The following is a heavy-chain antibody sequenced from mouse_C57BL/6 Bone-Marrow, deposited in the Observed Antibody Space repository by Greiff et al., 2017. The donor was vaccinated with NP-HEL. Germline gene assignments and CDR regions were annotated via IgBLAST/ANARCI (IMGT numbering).Heavy chain of an antibody. CDR2: ISDGGSYT. J-gene: IGHJ3*01. CDR1: GFTFSSYA. D-gene: IGHD4-1*01. V-gene: IGHV5-4*03. Sequence: EVMLVESGGGLVKPGGSLKLSCAASGFTFSSYAMSWVRQTPEKRLEWVATISDGGSYTYYPDNVKGRFTISRDNAKNNLYLQMSHLKSEETAVYYCARGAPHWEKRAWFAYWGQGTLVTVST. CDR3: ARGAPHWEKRAWFAY.